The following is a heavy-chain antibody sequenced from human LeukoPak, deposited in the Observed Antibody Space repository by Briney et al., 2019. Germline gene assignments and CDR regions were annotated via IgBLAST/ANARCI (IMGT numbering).Heavy chain of an antibody. V-gene: IGHV3-7*01. CDR2: IKQDGSEK. Sequence: GGSLRLSCAASGFTFSSYSMSWVRQAPGKGLEWVANIKQDGSEKYYVDSVKGRFTISRDNAKNSLYLQMNSLRAEDTAVYYCARGGYGDYPGWFDPWGQGTLVTVSS. CDR3: ARGGYGDYPGWFDP. J-gene: IGHJ5*02. CDR1: GFTFSSYS. D-gene: IGHD4-17*01.